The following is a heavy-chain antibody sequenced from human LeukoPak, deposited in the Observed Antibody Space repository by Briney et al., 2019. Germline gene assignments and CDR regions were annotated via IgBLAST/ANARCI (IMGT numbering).Heavy chain of an antibody. V-gene: IGHV4-39*01. CDR3: ARTPATYYYDSSGYYGVIFQH. CDR2: IYYSGST. CDR1: GGSISSSSYY. Sequence: SETLSLTCTVSGGSISSSSYYWGWIRQPPGKGLEWIGSIYYSGSTYYNPSLKSRVTISVDTSKNQFSLKLSSVTAADTAVYYCARTPATYYYDSSGYYGVIFQHWGQGTLVTVSS. J-gene: IGHJ1*01. D-gene: IGHD3-22*01.